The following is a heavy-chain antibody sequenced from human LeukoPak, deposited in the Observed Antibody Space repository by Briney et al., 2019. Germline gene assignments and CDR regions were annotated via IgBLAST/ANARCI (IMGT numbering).Heavy chain of an antibody. CDR1: GYTFTSYG. D-gene: IGHD1-1*01. V-gene: IGHV1-18*01. Sequence: GASVKVSCKASGYTFTSYGISWVRQAPGQGLEWMGWISAYNGNTNYAQKLQGRVTMTTDTSTSTAYMELRSLRSDDTAVYYCAREEVEHYYYYYYMDVWGKGTTVTVSS. CDR2: ISAYNGNT. CDR3: AREEVEHYYYYYYMDV. J-gene: IGHJ6*03.